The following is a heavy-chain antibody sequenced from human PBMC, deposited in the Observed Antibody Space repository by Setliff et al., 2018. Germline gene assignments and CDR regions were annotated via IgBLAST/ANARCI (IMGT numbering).Heavy chain of an antibody. CDR3: ARRWNFGPYGSGIHDAFDM. V-gene: IGHV4-34*01. CDR1: GGSFTNYY. CDR2: INHSGST. D-gene: IGHD3-10*01. J-gene: IGHJ3*02. Sequence: PSETLSLTCTVYGGSFTNYYWGWIRQSPGKGLEWIGEINHSGSTNYKSSLKSRVTISVDTSKNQFSLKLNSVTAADTAVYYCARRWNFGPYGSGIHDAFDMWGQGTMVTVSS.